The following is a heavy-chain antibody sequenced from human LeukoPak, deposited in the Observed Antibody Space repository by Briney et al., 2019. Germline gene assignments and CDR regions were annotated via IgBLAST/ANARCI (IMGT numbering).Heavy chain of an antibody. J-gene: IGHJ4*02. V-gene: IGHV1-18*01. Sequence: ASVKVSCKASGYTFTYYGISWVRQAPGQGLEWMGWISAYNGNTKYAQKLQGRVTMTRDTSTSTAYMELRSLRSDDTAVYYCAREPEYSGTYYFNYWGQGILVTVSS. D-gene: IGHD1-26*01. CDR1: GYTFTYYG. CDR3: AREPEYSGTYYFNY. CDR2: ISAYNGNT.